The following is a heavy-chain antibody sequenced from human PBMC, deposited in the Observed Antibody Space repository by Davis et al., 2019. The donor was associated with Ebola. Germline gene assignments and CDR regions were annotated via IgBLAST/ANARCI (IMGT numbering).Heavy chain of an antibody. CDR1: GYSFTSYW. CDR3: ARGAEGVVTHGAFDI. Sequence: GESLKISCKGSGYSFTSYWIGWVRQMPGKGLEWMGIIYPGDSDTRYSPSFQGQVTISADKSISTAYLQWSSLKASDTAMYYCARGAEGVVTHGAFDIWGQGTMVTVSS. D-gene: IGHD3-22*01. J-gene: IGHJ3*02. V-gene: IGHV5-51*01. CDR2: IYPGDSDT.